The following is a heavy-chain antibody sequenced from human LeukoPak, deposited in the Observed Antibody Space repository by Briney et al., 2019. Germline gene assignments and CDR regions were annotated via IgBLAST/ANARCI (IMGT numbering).Heavy chain of an antibody. V-gene: IGHV4-39*07. D-gene: IGHD1-26*01. CDR2: MYHRGST. CDR1: GRSYSSSSHY. Sequence: SETLSLTCTVSGRSYSSSSHYWGWIRQPPGKGREWIGSMYHRGSTYHNPPLKSRVTISVDTSKDQLSLKLSSVTAADTAVYYCATTTIRLGYWGQGTLVTVSS. CDR3: ATTTIRLGY. J-gene: IGHJ4*02.